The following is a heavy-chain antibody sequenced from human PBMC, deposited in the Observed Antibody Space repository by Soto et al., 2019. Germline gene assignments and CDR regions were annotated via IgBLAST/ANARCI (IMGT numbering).Heavy chain of an antibody. D-gene: IGHD6-6*01. CDR3: ARDPRTARASAMDV. CDR2: VWYDGSNG. V-gene: IGHV3-33*01. CDR1: GFIFSNFG. Sequence: GGSLRLSCTASGFIFSNFGMHWVRQAPGKGLEWVAGVWYDGSNGVSAESVKGRFTISGDNSKNTLYLQMTSLRAEDTAVYYCARDPRTARASAMDVWGQGTTVTVSS. J-gene: IGHJ6*02.